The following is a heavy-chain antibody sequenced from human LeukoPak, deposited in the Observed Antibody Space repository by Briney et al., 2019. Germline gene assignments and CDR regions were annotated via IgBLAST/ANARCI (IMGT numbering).Heavy chain of an antibody. Sequence: ASVKVSCKASGYTFTSYGISWVRQAPGQGLEWMGWISAYNGNTNYAQKLQGRVTMTTDTSTSTAYMELRSLRSDDTAVYYCASAPAAGTLFDYWGQGTLVTVSS. J-gene: IGHJ4*02. CDR1: GYTFTSYG. V-gene: IGHV1-18*01. CDR3: ASAPAAGTLFDY. CDR2: ISAYNGNT. D-gene: IGHD6-13*01.